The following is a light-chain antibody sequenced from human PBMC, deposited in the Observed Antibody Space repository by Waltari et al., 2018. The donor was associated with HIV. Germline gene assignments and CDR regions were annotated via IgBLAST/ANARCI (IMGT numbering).Light chain of an antibody. Sequence: EIVMTQSPATLSVSPGERATLSCRASQSVSSNLAWYQQNPGPAPRLLFYGASTRATCIPARFSGSGSGTEFTLTISSLQSEDFAVYYCQQYNNWPPVTFGGGTKVEIK. CDR2: GAS. V-gene: IGKV3-15*01. CDR1: QSVSSN. CDR3: QQYNNWPPVT. J-gene: IGKJ4*01.